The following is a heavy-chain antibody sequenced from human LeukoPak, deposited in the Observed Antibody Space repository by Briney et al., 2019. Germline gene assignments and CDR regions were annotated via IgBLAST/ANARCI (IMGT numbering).Heavy chain of an antibody. V-gene: IGHV3-53*01. J-gene: IGHJ4*02. Sequence: PGGSLRLSCAASGFTISLNYMGWVRQAPGKGLEWVATIYTGDSRDYLESVRGRFTISTDKSKSILYLQMNSLRVEDTAVYFCARGLPGGTARQLDVFDYWGRGTLVTVSS. D-gene: IGHD5-24*01. CDR3: ARGLPGGTARQLDVFDY. CDR2: IYTGDSR. CDR1: GFTISLNY.